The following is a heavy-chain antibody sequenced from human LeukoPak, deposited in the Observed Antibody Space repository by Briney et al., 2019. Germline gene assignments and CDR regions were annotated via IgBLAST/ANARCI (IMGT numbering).Heavy chain of an antibody. Sequence: GASVNVSCKASGYTFTSYGISWVRQAPGQGLEWMGWINPNSGGTNYAQKFQGRVTMTRDTSISTAYMELSRLRSDDTAVYYCARVTPIRLILLGEFDPWGQGTLVTVSS. D-gene: IGHD2-21*01. V-gene: IGHV1-2*02. J-gene: IGHJ5*02. CDR2: INPNSGGT. CDR1: GYTFTSYG. CDR3: ARVTPIRLILLGEFDP.